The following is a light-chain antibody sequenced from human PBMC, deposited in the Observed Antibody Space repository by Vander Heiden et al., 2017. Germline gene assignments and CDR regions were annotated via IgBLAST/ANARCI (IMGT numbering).Light chain of an antibody. CDR1: SSNIGSNS. Sequence: QSLLTQPPSASGPPGQRVPISCSGSSSNIGSNSVNWYQQLPGTAPKLLIHSNNQRPSGVPDRISGSKSGTSASLAISGLQSEDEADYYCAAWDDSLNGWVFGGGTKLTV. V-gene: IGLV1-44*01. J-gene: IGLJ2*01. CDR3: AAWDDSLNGWV. CDR2: SNN.